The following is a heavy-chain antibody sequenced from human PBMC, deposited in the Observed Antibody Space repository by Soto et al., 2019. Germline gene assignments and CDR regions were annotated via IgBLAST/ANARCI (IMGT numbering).Heavy chain of an antibody. V-gene: IGHV4-39*01. Sequence: QLQLQESGPGLVKPSETLSLTCTVSGGSISSSSYYWGWIRQPPGKGLEWIGSIYYSGSTYYNPSLKSRVTISVDTSKHQFSLKLSPVTAADTAVYYCASPKIAFYNWFDPWGQGTLVTVSS. CDR2: IYYSGST. CDR3: ASPKIAFYNWFDP. D-gene: IGHD3-3*02. J-gene: IGHJ5*02. CDR1: GGSISSSSYY.